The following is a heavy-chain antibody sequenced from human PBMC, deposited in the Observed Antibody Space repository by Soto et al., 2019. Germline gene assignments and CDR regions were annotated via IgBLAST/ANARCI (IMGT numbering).Heavy chain of an antibody. CDR1: GGTFSSYA. CDR2: IIPIFGTA. CDR3: ARVVITLIVVVRGWFDP. Sequence: QVQLVQSGAEVKKPGSSVKVSCKASGGTFSSYAISWVRQAPGQGLEWMGGIIPIFGTANYAQKFQGRVTITAAESPSTAYMELSSLRSEDTAVYYCARVVITLIVVVRGWFDPWGQGTLVTVSS. D-gene: IGHD3-22*01. V-gene: IGHV1-69*12. J-gene: IGHJ5*02.